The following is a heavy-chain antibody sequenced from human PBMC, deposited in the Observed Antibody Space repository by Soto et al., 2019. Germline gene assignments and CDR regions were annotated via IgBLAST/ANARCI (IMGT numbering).Heavy chain of an antibody. CDR2: ISAYNGNT. Sequence: ASVKVSCKASGYTFTSYGISWVRQAPGQGLEWMGWISAYNGNTNYAQKLQGRVTMTTDTSTSTAYMELRSLRSDDTAVYYCARDHTIFGVVIDPSNWFDPWGQGTLVTVSS. J-gene: IGHJ5*02. V-gene: IGHV1-18*01. D-gene: IGHD3-3*01. CDR1: GYTFTSYG. CDR3: ARDHTIFGVVIDPSNWFDP.